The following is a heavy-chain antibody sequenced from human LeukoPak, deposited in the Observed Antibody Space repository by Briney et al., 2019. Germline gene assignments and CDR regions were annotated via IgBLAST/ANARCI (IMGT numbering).Heavy chain of an antibody. D-gene: IGHD1-1*01. CDR1: GYSISSGYY. Sequence: SETLSLTCTVSGYSISSGYYWGWIRQPPGKGLEWIGSIYHSGSTYYNPSLKSRVTISVDTSKNQFSLKLSSVTAADTAVYYCARYTGTIPPYWYYYMDVWGKGTTVTVSS. J-gene: IGHJ6*03. CDR3: ARYTGTIPPYWYYYMDV. CDR2: IYHSGST. V-gene: IGHV4-38-2*02.